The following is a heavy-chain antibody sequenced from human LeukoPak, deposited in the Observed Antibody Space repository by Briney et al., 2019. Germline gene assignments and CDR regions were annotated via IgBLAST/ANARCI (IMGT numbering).Heavy chain of an antibody. V-gene: IGHV3-74*01. CDR3: ARGSFGPDY. CDR2: INNAGSDT. Sequence: GGSLRLSCAASGFTFSSYAMNWVRQAPGKGLVWVSRINNAGSDTVYADSVRGRFTISRDNAKNTLYLQMNSLRAEDTAVYYCARGSFGPDYWGQGTLVTVSS. CDR1: GFTFSSYA. D-gene: IGHD2/OR15-2a*01. J-gene: IGHJ4*02.